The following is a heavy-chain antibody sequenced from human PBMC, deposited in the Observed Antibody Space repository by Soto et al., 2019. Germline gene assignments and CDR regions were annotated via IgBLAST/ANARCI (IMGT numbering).Heavy chain of an antibody. CDR2: INPNSGGT. D-gene: IGHD4-4*01. CDR3: ASSYSNYALIDYFYYGMDV. CDR1: GYTFTGYY. V-gene: IGHV1-2*04. J-gene: IGHJ6*02. Sequence: GASVKVSCKASGYTFTGYYMHWVRQAPGQGLEWMGWINPNSGGTNYAQKFQGWVTMARYTSISTAYMELSSLRSEDTAVYYCASSYSNYALIDYFYYGMDVWGQGTTVTVSS.